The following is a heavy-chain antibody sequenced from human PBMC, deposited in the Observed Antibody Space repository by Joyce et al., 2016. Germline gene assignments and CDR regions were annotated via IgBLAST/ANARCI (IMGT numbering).Heavy chain of an antibody. CDR3: ARDGFLEWLGDDY. V-gene: IGHV4-39*07. CDR2: FYYSGTT. D-gene: IGHD3-3*01. J-gene: IGHJ4*02. CDR1: GGSISSSSYY. Sequence: QLQLQESGPGLVRPSETLSLTCTVSGGSISSSSYYWGWIRQPPGRGLEWIGSFYYSGTTSYNPSLRSRVTISVDTSKNQFSLKLSSVTAADTAVYYCARDGFLEWLGDDYWGQGTLVTVSS.